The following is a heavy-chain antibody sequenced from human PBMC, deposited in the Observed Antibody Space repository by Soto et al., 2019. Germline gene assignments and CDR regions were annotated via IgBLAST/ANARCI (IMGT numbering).Heavy chain of an antibody. Sequence: QVQLVQSGAEVKKPGSSVKVSCKASGGTFSSYAISWVRQAPGQGLEWMGGIIPIFGTANYAQKFQGRATITGDASTSTAYMEMSSLRSEDTAVYYCARDGVGYCSSNSCPHWFDPWGQGTPVTVSS. J-gene: IGHJ5*02. CDR2: IIPIFGTA. CDR3: ARDGVGYCSSNSCPHWFDP. D-gene: IGHD2-2*01. V-gene: IGHV1-69*01. CDR1: GGTFSSYA.